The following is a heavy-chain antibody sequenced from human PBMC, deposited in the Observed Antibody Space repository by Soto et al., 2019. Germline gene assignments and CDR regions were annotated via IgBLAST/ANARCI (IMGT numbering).Heavy chain of an antibody. CDR3: GSRH. J-gene: IGHJ4*02. CDR2: IKSKSDGGTT. Sequence: EVQLVESGGGLVKPGGSLRLSCAASGFNFNYAWMNWVRQAPGKGLEWVGHIKSKSDGGTTDYAAPVKGRFTISRDDSRNMVYLQMNNLKSEDTAMYYCGSRHWGQGTLVTVSS. V-gene: IGHV3-15*07. CDR1: GFNFNYAW.